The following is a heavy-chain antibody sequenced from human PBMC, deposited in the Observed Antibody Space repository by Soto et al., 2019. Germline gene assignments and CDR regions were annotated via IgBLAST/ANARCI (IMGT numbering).Heavy chain of an antibody. V-gene: IGHV3-23*01. CDR3: AKDLPRGRGGRFSYYYGMDV. CDR1: GFTFSSYA. CDR2: ISGSGGST. Sequence: EVQLLESGGGLVQPGGSLRLSCAASGFTFSSYAMSWVRQAPGKGLEWVSAISGSGGSTYHADSVKGRLTISRDNSKNTLYLQVNSLRAEDTAVYYCAKDLPRGRGGRFSYYYGMDVWGQGTTVTVSS. D-gene: IGHD1-26*01. J-gene: IGHJ6*02.